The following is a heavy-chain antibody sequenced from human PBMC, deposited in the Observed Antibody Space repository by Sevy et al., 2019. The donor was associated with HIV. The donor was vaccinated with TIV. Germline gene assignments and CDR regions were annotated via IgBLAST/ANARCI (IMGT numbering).Heavy chain of an antibody. V-gene: IGHV3-7*01. CDR3: AREISLHCSSTSCYEDY. J-gene: IGHJ4*02. CDR2: IKQDGSEK. CDR1: GFTFSSYW. D-gene: IGHD2-2*01. Sequence: GSLRLSCAASGFTFSSYWMSWVRQAPGKGLEWVANIKQDGSEKYYVDSVKGRFTISRDNAKNSLYLQMNSLRAEDTAVYYCAREISLHCSSTSCYEDYWGQGTLVTVSS.